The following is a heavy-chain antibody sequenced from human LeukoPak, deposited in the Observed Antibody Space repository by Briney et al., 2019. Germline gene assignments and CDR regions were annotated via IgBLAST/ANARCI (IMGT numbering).Heavy chain of an antibody. Sequence: GGSLTLSCAASGFTLSSYWMHWVRQAPGKGLVWVSRIESDGSRTSYADSVKGGLTISTDNATNTPYRQMNSLVTEAPAVYYCAREGKSSDAFDIWGQGTMVTVSS. CDR3: AREGKSSDAFDI. V-gene: IGHV3-74*01. D-gene: IGHD3-10*01. J-gene: IGHJ3*02. CDR1: GFTLSSYW. CDR2: IESDGSRT.